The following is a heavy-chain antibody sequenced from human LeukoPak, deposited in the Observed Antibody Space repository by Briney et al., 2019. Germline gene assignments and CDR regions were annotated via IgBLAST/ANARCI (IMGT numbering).Heavy chain of an antibody. CDR3: ARLMFIAVGNWYFDL. D-gene: IGHD6-19*01. Sequence: SGGSLRLSCAASGFTFSTFGMIWVRQAPRKGLEWVSSISSGSYIYYADAVKARFTISRDNARNSLYLQMNSLRADDTAAYYCARLMFIAVGNWYFDLWGRGTLVTVSS. V-gene: IGHV3-21*01. J-gene: IGHJ2*01. CDR1: GFTFSTFG. CDR2: ISSGSYI.